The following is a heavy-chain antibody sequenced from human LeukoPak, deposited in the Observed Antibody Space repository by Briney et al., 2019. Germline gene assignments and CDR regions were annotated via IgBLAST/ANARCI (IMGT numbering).Heavy chain of an antibody. CDR1: GGSISSYY. CDR3: AAAMVRGVFDY. D-gene: IGHD3-10*01. J-gene: IGHJ4*02. CDR2: NYYSGST. Sequence: SETLSLTCTVSGGSISSYYWSWIRQPPGKGLEWIGYNYYSGSTNYNPSLKSRVTISVDTSKNQFSLKLSSVTAADTAVYYCAAAMVRGVFDYWGQGTLVTVSS. V-gene: IGHV4-59*01.